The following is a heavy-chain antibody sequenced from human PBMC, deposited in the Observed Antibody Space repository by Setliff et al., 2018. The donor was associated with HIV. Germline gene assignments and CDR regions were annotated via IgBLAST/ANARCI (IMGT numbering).Heavy chain of an antibody. CDR1: GFTFRDYW. D-gene: IGHD5-18*01. CDR2: ISPEGSEK. Sequence: PGGSLRLSCATSGFTFRDYWMTWVRQAPGGGLQWVASISPEGSEKSLVDSVMGRFTISRDNAKNSLFLQMNSLRVDDTAVYYCARDDSNGNTDAFDIWGQGTTVT. J-gene: IGHJ3*02. CDR3: ARDDSNGNTDAFDI. V-gene: IGHV3-7*04.